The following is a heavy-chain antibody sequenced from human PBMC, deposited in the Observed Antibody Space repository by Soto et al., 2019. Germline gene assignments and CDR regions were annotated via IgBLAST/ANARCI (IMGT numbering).Heavy chain of an antibody. J-gene: IGHJ4*02. CDR3: XXXXXXXXXXXXXXYFDY. Sequence: GXEWVSAISGSGGSTYYADSVKGRFTISRDNSKNTLYLQMNSLRAEDTAVYYXXXXXXXXXXXXXXXYFDYWGQGTLVTVSS. V-gene: IGHV3-23*01. CDR2: ISGSGGST.